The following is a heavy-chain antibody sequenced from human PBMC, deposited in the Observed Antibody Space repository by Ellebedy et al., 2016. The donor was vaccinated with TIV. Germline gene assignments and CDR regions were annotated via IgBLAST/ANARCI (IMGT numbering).Heavy chain of an antibody. J-gene: IGHJ6*02. V-gene: IGHV1-46*01. D-gene: IGHD4-17*01. CDR1: GYTFTSYY. CDR2: INPSGGST. CDR3: ARFYGDYDGMDV. Sequence: ASVKVSCKASGYTFTSYYMHWVRQAPGQGLEWMGIINPSGGSTNYAQKFQGRVTMTRDTSTSTVYMELSSLRSEDTAVYYCARFYGDYDGMDVWGQGTMVTVSS.